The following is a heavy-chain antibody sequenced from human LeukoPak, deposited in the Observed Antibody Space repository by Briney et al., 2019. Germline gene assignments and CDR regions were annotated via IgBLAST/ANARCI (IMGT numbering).Heavy chain of an antibody. CDR3: ARDCTGGSCYPPSDGFDI. D-gene: IGHD2-15*01. J-gene: IGHJ3*02. CDR2: VYYGGTT. Sequence: SETLSLTCAVYGGSFSGYYWSWVRQTPGQGLEWIGYVYYGGTTSYSPSLKSRVTMSIDRSKNEFSLTLFSVTAADTANYYCARDCTGGSCYPPSDGFDIWGQGTKVTVSS. CDR1: GGSFSGYY. V-gene: IGHV4-59*01.